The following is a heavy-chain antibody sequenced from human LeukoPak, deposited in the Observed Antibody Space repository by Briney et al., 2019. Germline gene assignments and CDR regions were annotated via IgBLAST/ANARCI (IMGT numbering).Heavy chain of an antibody. Sequence: ASVKVSCKASGYSFTNYGINWVRQAPGQGLEWMGWISAYDGNTNYAQKLQGRVTMTTDTSTSTAYMELRSLRSDDSAVYYCARTRPTVEGWGFDYWGQGTLVTVSS. J-gene: IGHJ4*02. D-gene: IGHD4-23*01. CDR3: ARTRPTVEGWGFDY. V-gene: IGHV1-18*01. CDR2: ISAYDGNT. CDR1: GYSFTNYG.